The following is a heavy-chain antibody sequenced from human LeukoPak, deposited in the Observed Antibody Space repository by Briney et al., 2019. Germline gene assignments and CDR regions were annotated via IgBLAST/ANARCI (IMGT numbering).Heavy chain of an antibody. V-gene: IGHV3-21*01. Sequence: GGSLRLPCAPFGFTFSSYSMNWVRQAPGKGLEWVSSISSSSSYIYYADSVKGRFTISRDNAKNSLYLQMNSLRAEDTAVYYCARDNAAVAGGDAFDIWGQGTMVTVS. J-gene: IGHJ3*02. D-gene: IGHD6-19*01. CDR1: GFTFSSYS. CDR3: ARDNAAVAGGDAFDI. CDR2: ISSSSSYI.